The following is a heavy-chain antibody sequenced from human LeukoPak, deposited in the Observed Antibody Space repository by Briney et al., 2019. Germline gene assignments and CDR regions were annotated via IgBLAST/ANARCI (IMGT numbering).Heavy chain of an antibody. D-gene: IGHD6-13*01. CDR3: ATHSSSGWYNY. J-gene: IGHJ4*02. CDR2: ITGGGDNT. Sequence: GGSLKLSCAASGLTFSIYAMSWVRQAPGQGLEWVSSITGGGDNTYYADSVKGRFTISRDNSKSTLYLQMNSLTDEDTAVYFCATHSSSGWYNYWGKGTLVSVSS. V-gene: IGHV3-23*01. CDR1: GLTFSIYA.